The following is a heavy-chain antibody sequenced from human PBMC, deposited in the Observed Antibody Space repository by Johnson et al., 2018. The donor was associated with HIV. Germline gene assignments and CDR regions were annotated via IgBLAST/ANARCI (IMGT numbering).Heavy chain of an antibody. CDR2: ISYDGSNK. CDR3: ARAGAVGFDAFDI. D-gene: IGHD6-19*01. Sequence: MQLVESGGGVVQPGRSLRLSCAASGFTFSSYAMHWVRQAPGKGLEWVAVISYDGSNKYYADSVKGRFTISRDNSKNTLYLQMNSLRAEDTAVYYCARAGAVGFDAFDIWGQGTMVTVSS. V-gene: IGHV3-30-3*01. J-gene: IGHJ3*02. CDR1: GFTFSSYA.